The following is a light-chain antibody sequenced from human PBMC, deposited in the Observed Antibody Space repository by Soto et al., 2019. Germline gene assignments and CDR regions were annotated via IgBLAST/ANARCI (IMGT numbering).Light chain of an antibody. CDR3: QQRSA. CDR2: DAS. Sequence: IELTQSPGTLSLSPGERATLSCRASQSVSSYLAWYQQKPGQAPRLLIYDASNRATGIPARFSGSGSGTDFTLTISSLEPEDFAVYYCQQRSAFGQGTRLEIK. CDR1: QSVSSY. J-gene: IGKJ5*01. V-gene: IGKV3-11*01.